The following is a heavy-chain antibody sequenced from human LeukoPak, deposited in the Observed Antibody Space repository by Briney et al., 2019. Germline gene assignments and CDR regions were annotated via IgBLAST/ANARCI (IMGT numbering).Heavy chain of an antibody. D-gene: IGHD5-24*01. J-gene: IGHJ4*02. V-gene: IGHV3-30-3*01. CDR1: GFTFSSYA. CDR3: AREGDGYNMYFDY. CDR2: ISYDGSNK. Sequence: GGSLRLSCAASGFTFSSYAMHWVRQAPGKGLEWVAVISYDGSNKYYADSVGGRFTISRDNSKNTLYLQMNSLRAEDTAVYYCAREGDGYNMYFDYWGQGTLVTVSS.